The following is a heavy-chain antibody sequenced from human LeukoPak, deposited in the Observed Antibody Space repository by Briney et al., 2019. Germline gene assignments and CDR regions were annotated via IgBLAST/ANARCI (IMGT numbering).Heavy chain of an antibody. V-gene: IGHV4-59*01. CDR1: GGSISSYY. Sequence: SESMSLTCTVSGGSISSYYWSWIRQPPGKGLEWIGYIYYSGSTNYNPSLKSRVTISVDTSKNQFSLKLSSVTAADTAVYYCARGAHYYDTSGYLMPLNYWGQGTLDTVSS. J-gene: IGHJ4*02. CDR2: IYYSGST. CDR3: ARGAHYYDTSGYLMPLNY. D-gene: IGHD3-22*01.